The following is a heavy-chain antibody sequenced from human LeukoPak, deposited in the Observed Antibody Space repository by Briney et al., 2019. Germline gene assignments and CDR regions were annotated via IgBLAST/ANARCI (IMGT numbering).Heavy chain of an antibody. V-gene: IGHV1-2*02. Sequence: ASVKVSCEASGYTFTGYYMHWVRQAPGQGLEWMGWINPNSGGTNYAQKFQGRVTMTRDTSISTAYMELSRLRSDDTAVYYRARDSSSSAFDYWGQGTLVTVSS. CDR2: INPNSGGT. D-gene: IGHD6-6*01. J-gene: IGHJ4*02. CDR1: GYTFTGYY. CDR3: ARDSSSSAFDY.